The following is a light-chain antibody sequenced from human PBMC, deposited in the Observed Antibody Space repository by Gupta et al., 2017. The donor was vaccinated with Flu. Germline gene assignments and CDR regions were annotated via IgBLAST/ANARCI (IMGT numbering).Light chain of an antibody. J-gene: IGLJ1*01. CDR2: NNK. Sequence: QSVLTQPPSASGTPGQMVTISCSGSNSNIGSYAVNWYQPLPGRAPKLLSYNNKQRPSGVPFRVSGSKSGTSVSLAISGLQSEDEAYYYCAAWDDNLNVFGTGTKVTVL. CDR3: AAWDDNLNV. V-gene: IGLV1-44*01. CDR1: NSNIGSYA.